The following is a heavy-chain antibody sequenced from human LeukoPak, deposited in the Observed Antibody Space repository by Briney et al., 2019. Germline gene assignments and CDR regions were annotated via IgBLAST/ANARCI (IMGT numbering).Heavy chain of an antibody. D-gene: IGHD2-15*01. J-gene: IGHJ4*02. CDR1: GFTFRSYA. Sequence: GGSLRLSCAASGFTFRSYAMSWVRQAPGKGLEWVSAISGSAESTYYADSVKGRFTISRDNSKNTLYLQMNSLRAEDTAVYYCARGRDQYCSGGSCYRYFDYWGQGTLVTVSS. V-gene: IGHV3-23*01. CDR2: ISGSAEST. CDR3: ARGRDQYCSGGSCYRYFDY.